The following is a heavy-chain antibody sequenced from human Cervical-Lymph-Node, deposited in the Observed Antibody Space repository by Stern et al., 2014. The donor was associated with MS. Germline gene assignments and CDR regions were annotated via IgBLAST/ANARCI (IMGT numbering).Heavy chain of an antibody. V-gene: IGHV1-2*06. Sequence: VELLESEAEVKKPGASVKVSCKASGYTFTGNYMHWVRQAPGQGLEWMGRINPNSGGTKYAQKFQGRVSMARDTSISTAYMELSRLRSDDTAVYYCARGTYFDYYYYGMDVWGQGTTVTVSS. CDR1: GYTFTGNY. CDR3: ARGTYFDYYYYGMDV. D-gene: IGHD3-9*01. J-gene: IGHJ6*02. CDR2: INPNSGGT.